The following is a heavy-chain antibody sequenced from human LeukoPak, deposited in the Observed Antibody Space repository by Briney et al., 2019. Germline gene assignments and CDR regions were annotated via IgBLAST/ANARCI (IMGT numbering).Heavy chain of an antibody. J-gene: IGHJ4*02. CDR1: GFTFSSYA. V-gene: IGHV3-23*01. CDR3: ARGYSSSSWSLFDY. Sequence: GGSLRLSCAASGFTFSSYAMNWVRQAPGKGLEWVSAIKGRFTISRDNSKNTLYLQMNSLRAEDTAVYYCARGYSSSSWSLFDYWGQGTLVTVSS. CDR2: I. D-gene: IGHD6-6*01.